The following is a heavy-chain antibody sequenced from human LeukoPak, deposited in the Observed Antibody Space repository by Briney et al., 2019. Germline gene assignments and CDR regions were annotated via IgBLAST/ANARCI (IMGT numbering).Heavy chain of an antibody. J-gene: IGHJ5*02. CDR2: IKQDGSDK. V-gene: IGHV3-7*05. Sequence: GGSLRLSCEASRFTFSSSWMSWVRQAPGKGLEWVANIKQDGSDKYYVDSVKGRFTISSDNAKNSLYLEMNSLRAEDTAVYYCAREAGPAYCSTTSCLNWFDPWGQGTLVTVSS. CDR1: RFTFSSSW. D-gene: IGHD2-2*01. CDR3: AREAGPAYCSTTSCLNWFDP.